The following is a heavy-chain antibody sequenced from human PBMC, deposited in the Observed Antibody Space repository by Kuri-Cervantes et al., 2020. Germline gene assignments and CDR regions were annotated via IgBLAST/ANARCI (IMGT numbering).Heavy chain of an antibody. Sequence: SGPTLVKPTQTLTLTCTFSGFSLSTSGMCVSWVRQPPGKALEWLALINWDDDQYYSTSLKSRLTISKDISKNQVVLTMTNMDPVDTATYYCARIYIVVVPAASYYYYMDVWGKGTTVTVSS. V-gene: IGHV2-70*20. CDR1: GFSLSTSGMC. J-gene: IGHJ6*03. CDR3: ARIYIVVVPAASYYYYMDV. D-gene: IGHD2-2*01. CDR2: INWDDDQ.